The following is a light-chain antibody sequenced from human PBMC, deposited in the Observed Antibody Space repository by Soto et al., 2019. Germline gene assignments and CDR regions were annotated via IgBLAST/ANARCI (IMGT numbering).Light chain of an antibody. Sequence: EIVLTQSPATLSLSPGERATLSCRASQSVSSYLAWYQQKPGQAPRLLIYSASARATGIPARFSGSGSGTEFTLTITSLQSEDFAIYYCQQYNAWPITFGQGTRLEIK. CDR1: QSVSSY. J-gene: IGKJ5*01. CDR3: QQYNAWPIT. V-gene: IGKV3-15*01. CDR2: SAS.